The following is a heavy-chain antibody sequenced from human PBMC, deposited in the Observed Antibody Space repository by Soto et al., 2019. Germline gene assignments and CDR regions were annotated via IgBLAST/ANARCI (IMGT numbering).Heavy chain of an antibody. CDR2: IIPMFGTA. Sequence: QVQLVQSGAEVKKPESSVKVSCKAPGGTFSTYAISWVRQAPGQGLEWMGGIIPMFGTANYAQRFQDRVTITADESTNTVSMELSSLTSEDTAVYFCASGIQLWLRRINNGYSGWGQGNLVTVSS. CDR3: ASGIQLWLRRINNGYSG. V-gene: IGHV1-69*12. J-gene: IGHJ4*02. D-gene: IGHD5-18*01. CDR1: GGTFSTYA.